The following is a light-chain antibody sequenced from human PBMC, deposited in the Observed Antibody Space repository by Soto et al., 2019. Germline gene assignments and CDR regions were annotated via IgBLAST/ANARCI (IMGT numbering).Light chain of an antibody. Sequence: QSALTQPASVSGSPGQSITIFCTGTSSDVGGYNYVSWYQQRPGKPPKLMIYDVTNRPSGVSNRFSGSKSGSTASLTISGLHDEDEGDYYCSSYTNINTVVFGGGTKLTVL. CDR1: SSDVGGYNY. CDR2: DVT. CDR3: SSYTNINTVV. V-gene: IGLV2-14*03. J-gene: IGLJ3*02.